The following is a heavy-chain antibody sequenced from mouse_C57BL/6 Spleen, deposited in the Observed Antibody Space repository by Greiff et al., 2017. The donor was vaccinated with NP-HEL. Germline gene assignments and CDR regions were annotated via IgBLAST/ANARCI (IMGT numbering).Heavy chain of an antibody. V-gene: IGHV1-82*01. D-gene: IGHD2-10*01. CDR3: ATYPTEDYYAMDY. CDR2: IYPGDGDT. J-gene: IGHJ4*01. CDR1: GYAFSSSW. Sequence: VQLQQSGPELVKPGASVKISCKASGYAFSSSWMNWVKQRPGKGLEWIGRIYPGDGDTNYNGKFKGKATLTADKSSSTAYMQLSSLTSEDSAVYFCATYPTEDYYAMDYWGQGTSVTVSS.